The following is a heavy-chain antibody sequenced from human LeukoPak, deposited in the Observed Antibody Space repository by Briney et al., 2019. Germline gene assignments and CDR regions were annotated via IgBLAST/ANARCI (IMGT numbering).Heavy chain of an antibody. D-gene: IGHD3-10*01. CDR1: GFAFSRYG. V-gene: IGHV3-30*02. J-gene: IGHJ6*03. CDR2: IPYDGSNK. CDR3: AKGVGGSANYYYMDV. Sequence: GGSLRLSCAASGFAFSRYGMHWVRQAPGKGLEWVAFIPYDGSNKYYADSVKGRFTISRDSSKNTLYLQMNSLRAEDTAVYYCAKGVGGSANYYYMDVWGKGTTVTVSS.